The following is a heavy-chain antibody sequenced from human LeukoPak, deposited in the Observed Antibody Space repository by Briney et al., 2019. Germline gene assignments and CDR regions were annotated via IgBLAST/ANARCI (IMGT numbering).Heavy chain of an antibody. D-gene: IGHD3-3*01. CDR3: ARDGDFWSGYYTDY. V-gene: IGHV1-2*02. Sequence: ASVKVSCKASGYTFTDYYMNWVRQAPGQGLEWMGWINPNSGGTNYAQKFQGRVTMTRDTSISTAYMELSRLRSDDTAVYYCARDGDFWSGYYTDYWGQGTLVTVSS. CDR2: INPNSGGT. CDR1: GYTFTDYY. J-gene: IGHJ4*02.